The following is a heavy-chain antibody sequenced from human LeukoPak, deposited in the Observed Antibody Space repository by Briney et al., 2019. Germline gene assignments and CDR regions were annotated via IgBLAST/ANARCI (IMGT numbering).Heavy chain of an antibody. J-gene: IGHJ4*02. CDR2: ISTSSTYS. CDR1: GFTFSDYY. Sequence: GGSLRLSCTASGFTFSDYYLTWIRQAPGKGLEWVSYISTSSTYSNYADSVKGRFTISRDNAKNSLYLQMNSLRSEDTALYYCARDGGSSWYDYWGQGTLVTVSS. D-gene: IGHD6-13*01. CDR3: ARDGGSSWYDY. V-gene: IGHV3-11*05.